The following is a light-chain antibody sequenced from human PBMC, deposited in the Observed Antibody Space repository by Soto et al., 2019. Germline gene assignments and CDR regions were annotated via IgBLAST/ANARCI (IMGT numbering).Light chain of an antibody. CDR1: QSLLTSDGDTF. Sequence: EVVMTQSPLSLPVTLGQPASISCRSSQSLLTSDGDTFLNWFHQRPGQSPRRLIYKVSNRDSGVPERFSGSGSGTDFTLKISRVEAEDVGVYYCMQTTNWPRTFGRGTTVEI. CDR3: MQTTNWPRT. CDR2: KVS. J-gene: IGKJ4*02. V-gene: IGKV2-30*01.